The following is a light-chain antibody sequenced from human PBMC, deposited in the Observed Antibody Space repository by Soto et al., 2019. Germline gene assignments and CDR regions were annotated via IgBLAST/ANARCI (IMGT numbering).Light chain of an antibody. CDR2: GAS. CDR1: RNINRR. V-gene: IGKV3-15*01. J-gene: IGKJ4*01. CDR3: HQYYDFPPLI. Sequence: EIVMTQSPATLSVSPGERATLSCRASRNINRRLAWYQQKPGQAPRLLISGASTRATGIPARFSGSGSGTEFTLTISSLQPEDFAVFYCHQYYDFPPLIFGGGTKVEIK.